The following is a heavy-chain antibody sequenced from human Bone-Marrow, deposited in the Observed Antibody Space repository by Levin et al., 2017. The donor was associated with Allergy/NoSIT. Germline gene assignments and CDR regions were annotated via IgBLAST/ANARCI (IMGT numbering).Heavy chain of an antibody. CDR3: AKDIAVAGPATGTNFDY. V-gene: IGHV3-9*01. CDR1: GFTFDDYA. Sequence: SLKISCAASGFTFDDYAMHWVRQAPGKGLEWVSGISWNSGSIGYADSVKGRFTISRDNAKNSLYLQMNSLRAEDTALYYCAKDIAVAGPATGTNFDYWGQGTLVTVSS. CDR2: ISWNSGSI. J-gene: IGHJ4*02. D-gene: IGHD6-19*01.